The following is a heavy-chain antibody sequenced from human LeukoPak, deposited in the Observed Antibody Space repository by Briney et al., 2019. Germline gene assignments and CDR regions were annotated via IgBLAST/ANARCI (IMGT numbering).Heavy chain of an antibody. CDR3: AKDHCSGTTCSGGFDY. J-gene: IGHJ4*02. D-gene: IGHD2-15*01. CDR2: ISGNGGST. V-gene: IGHV3-23*01. CDR1: GFTVSGNY. Sequence: GGSLRLSCAVSGFTVSGNYMSWVRQAPGKGLEWDSAISGNGGSTYYADSVKGRFTISRDNSKNTLYLQMNSLRAEDTAVYYCAKDHCSGTTCSGGFDYWGQGTLVTVSS.